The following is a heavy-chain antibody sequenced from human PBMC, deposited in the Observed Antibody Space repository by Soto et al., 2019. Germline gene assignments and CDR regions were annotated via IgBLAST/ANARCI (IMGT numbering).Heavy chain of an antibody. J-gene: IGHJ4*02. CDR3: TTKSDWNEIDY. CDR2: IKSKTDGGTT. D-gene: IGHD1-1*01. Sequence: EVQLVESGGGLVKPGGSLRLSCAASGFTFSNAWMSWVRQAPGKGLEWVGRIKSKTDGGTTGYAAPVKGRFTISRDDSKNTLYLQMNSLKTEDTAVYYCTTKSDWNEIDYWGQGTLVTVSS. CDR1: GFTFSNAW. V-gene: IGHV3-15*01.